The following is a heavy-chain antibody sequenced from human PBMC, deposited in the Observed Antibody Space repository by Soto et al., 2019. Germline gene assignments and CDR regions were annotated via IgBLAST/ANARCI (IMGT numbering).Heavy chain of an antibody. D-gene: IGHD2-15*01. CDR3: AISARVVPRDAFDI. Sequence: QVQLAESGGGVVQPGRSLRLSCAASGFTFSTYAMHWVRQAPGKGLQWVAVISSDGSNKYNTDSVRGRFTISRDNSNSTLFLQMNSLRPEDTAVYYCAISARVVPRDAFDIWGQGTLVTVSS. J-gene: IGHJ3*02. CDR2: ISSDGSNK. CDR1: GFTFSTYA. V-gene: IGHV3-30-3*01.